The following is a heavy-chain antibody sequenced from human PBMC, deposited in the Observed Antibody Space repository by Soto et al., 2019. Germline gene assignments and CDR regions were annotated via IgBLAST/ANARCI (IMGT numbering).Heavy chain of an antibody. V-gene: IGHV3-23*01. J-gene: IGHJ3*02. Sequence: EVQLLESGGGLVQPGGSLRLSCAASGSTFSSYAMSWVRQAPGKGLEWVSAISGSGGTTYYADSVKGRFTFSRDNSKNTLYLQMNSLRAEDTAVYYCAKTANGWFSAFDIWGQGTMVTVSS. CDR2: ISGSGGTT. CDR3: AKTANGWFSAFDI. CDR1: GSTFSSYA. D-gene: IGHD6-19*01.